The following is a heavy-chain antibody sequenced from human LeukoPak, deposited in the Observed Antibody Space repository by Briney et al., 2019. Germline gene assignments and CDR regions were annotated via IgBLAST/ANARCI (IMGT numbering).Heavy chain of an antibody. CDR1: GFTFSSYG. J-gene: IGHJ4*02. CDR3: AKLKTMVDYYFDY. CDR2: VSGSGGST. D-gene: IGHD4/OR15-4a*01. V-gene: IGHV3-23*01. Sequence: PGGSLRLSCAASGFTFSSYGMHWVRQAPGKGLEWVSAVSGSGGSTHYADSVKGRFTISRDNSKNTLYLQMNSLRVEDTAIYYCAKLKTMVDYYFDYWGLGTLVTVSS.